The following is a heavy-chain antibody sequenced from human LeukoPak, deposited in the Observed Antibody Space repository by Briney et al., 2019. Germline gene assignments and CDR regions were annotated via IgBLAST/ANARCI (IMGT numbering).Heavy chain of an antibody. V-gene: IGHV3-30*04. Sequence: GGSPRLSCAASGFTFSSYAMHWVRQAPGKGLEWVAVISYDGSNKYYADSVKGRFTISRDNSKNTLYLQMNSLRAEDTAVYYCARDGCSSTSCYVPPPYWGQGTLVTVSS. CDR1: GFTFSSYA. J-gene: IGHJ4*02. CDR2: ISYDGSNK. D-gene: IGHD2-2*01. CDR3: ARDGCSSTSCYVPPPY.